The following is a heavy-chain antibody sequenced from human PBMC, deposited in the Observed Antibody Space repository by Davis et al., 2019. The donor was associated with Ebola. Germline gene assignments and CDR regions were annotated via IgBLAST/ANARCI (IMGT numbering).Heavy chain of an antibody. V-gene: IGHV4-59*01. Sequence: SETLSLTCTVSGGSISSYYWTWIRQPPGKGLEWIAYMSYRGGVNYNPSLKSRVTISIDTSKNQLSLKLSSVTAADTAVYYCASASYFRGSSGYLAYWGQGTLVTVSS. CDR1: GGSISSYY. J-gene: IGHJ4*02. CDR2: MSYRGGV. D-gene: IGHD3-22*01. CDR3: ASASYFRGSSGYLAY.